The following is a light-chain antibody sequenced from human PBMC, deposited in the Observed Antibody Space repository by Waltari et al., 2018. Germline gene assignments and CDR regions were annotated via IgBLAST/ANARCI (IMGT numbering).Light chain of an antibody. CDR2: GAS. J-gene: IGKJ1*01. CDR1: QSVSSSY. Sequence: IVLTQSPGTLSLSPGERAHLSCRASQSVSSSYLAWYQQKPGQAPRVLIHGASNRATGIPDRFSGSGSGTDFTLTISRLEPEDFAVYYCQQYGSSPWTFGQGTKVEIK. V-gene: IGKV3-20*01. CDR3: QQYGSSPWT.